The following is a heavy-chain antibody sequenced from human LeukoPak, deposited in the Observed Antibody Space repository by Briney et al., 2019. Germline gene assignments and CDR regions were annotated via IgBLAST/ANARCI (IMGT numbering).Heavy chain of an antibody. CDR1: GFTFSTYA. J-gene: IGHJ4*02. CDR3: ARPSGSLRGGYRY. Sequence: PGGSLRLSCAASGFTFSTYAMSWIRQPPGKGLEWIGEINHSGSTNYNPSLKSRVTISVDTSKNQFSLKLSSVTAADTAVYYCARPSGSLRGGYRYWGQGTLVTVSS. V-gene: IGHV4-34*01. CDR2: INHSGST. D-gene: IGHD3-22*01.